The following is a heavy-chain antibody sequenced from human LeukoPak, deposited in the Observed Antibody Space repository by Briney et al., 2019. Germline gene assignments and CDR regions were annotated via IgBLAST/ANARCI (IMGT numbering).Heavy chain of an antibody. CDR3: AKGRQWLFPRDSTIDY. J-gene: IGHJ4*02. D-gene: IGHD6-19*01. CDR1: GFTFDYYA. V-gene: IGHV3-9*01. CDR2: ISLYSGSI. Sequence: PGRSLRLSCAPSGFTFDYYAMHWVRPPPRKGLEWVSGISLYSGSIGYADSVKGRFTTSRDNAKNSLYLQMNSLRAEDTALYYCAKGRQWLFPRDSTIDYWGQGTLVTVSS.